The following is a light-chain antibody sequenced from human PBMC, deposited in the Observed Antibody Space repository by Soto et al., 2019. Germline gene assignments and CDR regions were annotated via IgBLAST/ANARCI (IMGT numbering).Light chain of an antibody. CDR3: QQYGGSPLT. CDR1: QSISSNF. J-gene: IGKJ1*01. V-gene: IGKV3-20*01. CDR2: GAS. Sequence: EIVLTQSPGTLSLSPGEGATLSCRASQSISSNFLAWYQQRRGQAPRLLIHGASNRATGIPDRFSGSGSGTDFTLTITRLEPEYFAVYYCQQYGGSPLTFVQGTQVEVK.